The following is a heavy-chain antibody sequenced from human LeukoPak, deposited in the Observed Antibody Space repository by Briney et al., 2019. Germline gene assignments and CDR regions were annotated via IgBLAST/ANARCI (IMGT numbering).Heavy chain of an antibody. Sequence: GRSLRLSCAASGFTFDDYAMHWVRQAPGKGLEWVSGISWNSGSIGYADSVKGRFTISRDNAKNSLYLQMNSLRAEDMALYYWAKGLGSSSWFSFDYWGQGTLVTVSS. CDR1: GFTFDDYA. J-gene: IGHJ4*02. D-gene: IGHD6-13*01. CDR3: AKGLGSSSWFSFDY. CDR2: ISWNSGSI. V-gene: IGHV3-9*03.